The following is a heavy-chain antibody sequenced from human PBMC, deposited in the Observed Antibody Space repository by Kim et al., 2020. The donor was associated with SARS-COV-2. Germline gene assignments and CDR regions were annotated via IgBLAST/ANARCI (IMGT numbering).Heavy chain of an antibody. Sequence: GGSLRLSCAASGLTFSSYAMHWVRQAPGKGLEWVAVISYDGSNKYYADSVKGRFTISRDNSKNTLYLQMNSLRAEDTAVYYCARVKSRGLLWFGELSYWGQGTLVTVSS. CDR3: ARVKSRGLLWFGELSY. J-gene: IGHJ4*02. CDR1: GLTFSSYA. D-gene: IGHD3-10*01. CDR2: ISYDGSNK. V-gene: IGHV3-30*04.